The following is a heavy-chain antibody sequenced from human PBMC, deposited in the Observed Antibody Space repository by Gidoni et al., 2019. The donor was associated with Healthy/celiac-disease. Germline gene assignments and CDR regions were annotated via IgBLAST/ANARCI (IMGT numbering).Heavy chain of an antibody. J-gene: IGHJ6*04. CDR1: CFTFRNVW. D-gene: IGHD3-3*01. Sequence: EVQLVESGGGLVKPGGALRLPCAAPCFTFRNVWQKWVRQSQGKGPGKGLECVCRNKSKTDGGSTDYAAPVKGRFTISRDDSKNTLYLQMNSLKTEDTAVYYCTTGGLNYDFWSGTIWDYGMDVWGKGTTVTVSS. CDR3: TTGGLNYDFWSGTIWDYGMDV. CDR2: NKSKTDGGST. V-gene: IGHV3-15*07.